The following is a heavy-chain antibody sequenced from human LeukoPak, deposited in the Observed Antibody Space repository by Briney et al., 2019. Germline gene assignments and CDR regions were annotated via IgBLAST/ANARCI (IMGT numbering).Heavy chain of an antibody. J-gene: IGHJ6*03. CDR3: ARLEGYFDWLSTYYYYYMDV. V-gene: IGHV3-21*01. CDR1: GFTFSSYS. Sequence: GGSLRLSCAASGFTFSSYSMNWVRQAPGKGLEWVSSISSSSSYIYYADSVKGRFTISRDNAKNSLYLQMNSLRAEDTAVYYCARLEGYFDWLSTYYYYYMDVWGKGTTVTISS. CDR2: ISSSSSYI. D-gene: IGHD3-9*01.